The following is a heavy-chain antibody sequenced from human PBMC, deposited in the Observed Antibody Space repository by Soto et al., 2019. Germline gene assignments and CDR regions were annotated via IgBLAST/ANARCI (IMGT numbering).Heavy chain of an antibody. D-gene: IGHD2-21*02. V-gene: IGHV1-69*13. CDR3: AREGDYCGGDCYSYY. Sequence: GASVKVSCKASGGTFSSYAISWVRQAPGQGLEWMGGIIPIFGTANYTQKFQGRVTITADESTSTAYMELSSLRSEDTAVYYCAREGDYCGGDCYSYYWGQGTLVTSPQ. J-gene: IGHJ4*02. CDR2: IIPIFGTA. CDR1: GGTFSSYA.